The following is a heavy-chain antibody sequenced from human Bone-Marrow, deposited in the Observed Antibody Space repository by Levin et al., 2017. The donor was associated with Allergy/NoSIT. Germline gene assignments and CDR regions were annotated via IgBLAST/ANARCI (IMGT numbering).Heavy chain of an antibody. Sequence: SETLSLTCTVSGGSINSAGYYWSWIRQFPGKGLEYIGYIYSSGGTYYNPSLKSRVTISVDTSKNQFSLKVTSVTAADTAVYYCARTLGYCSGDSCYFYFDYWGRGTLVTVSS. D-gene: IGHD2-15*01. J-gene: IGHJ4*02. CDR1: GGSINSAGYY. CDR2: IYSSGGT. CDR3: ARTLGYCSGDSCYFYFDY. V-gene: IGHV4-30-4*08.